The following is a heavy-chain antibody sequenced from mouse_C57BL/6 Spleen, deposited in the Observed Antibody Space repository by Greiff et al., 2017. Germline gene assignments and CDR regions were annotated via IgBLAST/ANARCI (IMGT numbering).Heavy chain of an antibody. D-gene: IGHD2-1*01. CDR3: ARPRIYYGNYDWYFDV. Sequence: VQLQQSGPELVKPGASVKISCKASGYSFTDYNMNWVKQSNGKSLEWIGVINPNYGTTSYNQKFKGKATLTVDQSSSTAYMQLNSLTSEDSAVXYCARPRIYYGNYDWYFDVWGTGTTVTVSS. V-gene: IGHV1-39*01. CDR2: INPNYGTT. CDR1: GYSFTDYN. J-gene: IGHJ1*03.